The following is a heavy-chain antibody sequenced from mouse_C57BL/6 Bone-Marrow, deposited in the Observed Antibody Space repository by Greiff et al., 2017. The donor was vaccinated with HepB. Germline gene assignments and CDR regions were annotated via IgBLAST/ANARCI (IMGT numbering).Heavy chain of an antibody. CDR1: GFTFSDYG. CDR2: ISSGSSTN. CDR3: ARRYGNYYFDY. Sequence: EVKLMESGGGLVKPGGSLKLSCAASGFTFSDYGMHWVRQAPEKGLEWVAYISSGSSTNYYADTVKGRFTISRDNAKNTLFLQMTSLRSEDTAMYYCARRYGNYYFDYWGQGTTLTVSS. V-gene: IGHV5-17*01. J-gene: IGHJ2*01. D-gene: IGHD2-1*01.